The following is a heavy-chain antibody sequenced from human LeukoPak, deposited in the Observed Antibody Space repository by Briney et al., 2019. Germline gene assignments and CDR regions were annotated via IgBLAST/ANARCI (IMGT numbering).Heavy chain of an antibody. CDR1: GGSISSGGYY. Sequence: SQTLSLTCTVPGGSISSGGYYCSWIRQPPGKGLEWIGYIYYSGSTSYNPSLKSRVTISVDTSRNQFSLKLSSITAADTAVYYCARGYCSGGSCYPARHWGQGTLVIVSS. J-gene: IGHJ4*02. D-gene: IGHD2-15*01. V-gene: IGHV4-30-4*01. CDR3: ARGYCSGGSCYPARH. CDR2: IYYSGST.